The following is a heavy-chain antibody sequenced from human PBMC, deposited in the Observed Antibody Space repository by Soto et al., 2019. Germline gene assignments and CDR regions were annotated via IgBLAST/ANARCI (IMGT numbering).Heavy chain of an antibody. CDR2: IVVNSGNT. Sequence: QMQLVQSGPEVKKPGTSVKVSCKASGFTFTSSAMQWVRQARGQRLEWMVWIVVNSGNTNYAQTFQERVTITRDTSASTGNMDLCWRKSGHTPGYYGGAELHYGSGIYDVYIYGMDGWVQGTRVNVSS. CDR3: GAELHYGSGIYDVYIYGMDG. CDR1: GFTFTSSA. D-gene: IGHD3-10*01. V-gene: IGHV1-58*02. J-gene: IGHJ6*02.